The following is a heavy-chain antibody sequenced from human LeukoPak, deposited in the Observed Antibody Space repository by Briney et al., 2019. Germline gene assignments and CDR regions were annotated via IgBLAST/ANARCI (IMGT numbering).Heavy chain of an antibody. Sequence: SETLSLTCTVSGGSISSYYWSWIRQPPGKGLEWIGDIYYSGSTNYNPSLKSRVTISVDTSKNQFSLKLSSVTAADTAVYYCARGRLLYYFDYWGQGTLVTVSS. V-gene: IGHV4-59*01. CDR3: ARGRLLYYFDY. CDR2: IYYSGST. CDR1: GGSISSYY. J-gene: IGHJ4*02.